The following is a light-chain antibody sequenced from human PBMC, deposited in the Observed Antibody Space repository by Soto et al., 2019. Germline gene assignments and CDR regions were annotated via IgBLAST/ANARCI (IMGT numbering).Light chain of an antibody. Sequence: DIQITHSPSILSASVGDRVTITCRASQSVSDWLAWYQQKPGKAPKLLIFEASTLAGGVPSRFSGSGSGTEFTLTISSLQPDDFATYYCQQYNSYSVTFGQGTKVDIK. CDR2: EAS. J-gene: IGKJ1*01. V-gene: IGKV1-5*01. CDR1: QSVSDW. CDR3: QQYNSYSVT.